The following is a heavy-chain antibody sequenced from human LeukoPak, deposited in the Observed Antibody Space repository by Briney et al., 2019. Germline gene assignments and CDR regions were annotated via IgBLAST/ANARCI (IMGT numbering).Heavy chain of an antibody. CDR2: INTDGSRT. D-gene: IGHD3-22*01. CDR3: AEAPSWDYYDSTEYYFDY. V-gene: IGHV3-74*01. Sequence: GGSLRLSCAASGFTFNSYWIHWVRQAPGKGLVWVSRINTDGSRTNYADSVKGRFAISRDDAKNTVHLQMNSLRAEDTAVYYCAEAPSWDYYDSTEYYFDYWGQGTLVTVSS. J-gene: IGHJ4*02. CDR1: GFTFNSYW.